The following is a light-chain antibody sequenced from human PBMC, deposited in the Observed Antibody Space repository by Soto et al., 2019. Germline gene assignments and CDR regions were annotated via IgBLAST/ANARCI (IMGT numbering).Light chain of an antibody. V-gene: IGLV2-8*01. CDR1: SSDVGAYNY. Sequence: QSALTQPPSASGSPGQSVTISCTGTSSDVGAYNYLSWYQQHPGKAPKLMIYEVSKRPSGVPDRFSGSKSGNTASLTVSGLQAEDEADYYCSSYAGSSYYVFGTGTKVTVL. CDR3: SSYAGSSYYV. J-gene: IGLJ1*01. CDR2: EVS.